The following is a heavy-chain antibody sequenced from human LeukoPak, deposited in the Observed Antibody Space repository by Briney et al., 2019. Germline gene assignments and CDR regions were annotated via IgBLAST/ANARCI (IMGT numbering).Heavy chain of an antibody. CDR2: INHSGST. CDR1: GGSFSGYY. D-gene: IGHD3-10*01. Sequence: PSETLSLTCAVYGGSFSGYYWSWIRQPPGKGLEWIGEINHSGSTNYNPSLKSRVTISVDTSKNQFSLKLSSVTAAATAVYYCARVTYCYGSGSYFPFDYWGQGTLVTVSS. J-gene: IGHJ4*02. CDR3: ARVTYCYGSGSYFPFDY. V-gene: IGHV4-34*01.